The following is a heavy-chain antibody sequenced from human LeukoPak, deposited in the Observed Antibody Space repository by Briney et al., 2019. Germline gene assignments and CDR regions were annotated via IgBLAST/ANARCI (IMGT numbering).Heavy chain of an antibody. CDR2: IYSGGST. CDR3: ARDEPGGFDY. Sequence: GGSLRLSCAASGFTFSDYYMSWIRQAPGKGLEWVSVIYSGGSTYYADSVKGRFTISRDNSKNTLYLQMNSLRAEDTAVYYCARDEPGGFDYWGQGTLVTVSS. J-gene: IGHJ4*02. D-gene: IGHD1-14*01. CDR1: GFTFSDYY. V-gene: IGHV3-53*01.